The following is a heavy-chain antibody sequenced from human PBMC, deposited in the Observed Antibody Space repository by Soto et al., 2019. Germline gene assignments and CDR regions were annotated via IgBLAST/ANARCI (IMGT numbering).Heavy chain of an antibody. D-gene: IGHD5-12*01. CDR1: GGTFSTYA. CDR3: AREDKPGGYTPPGTSGFDS. J-gene: IGHJ4*02. Sequence: VKVSCKASGGTFSTYAISWVRQAPGQGLEWMGGIIPIYGTANYAQKFQGRLTMTADESTSTVYMELSSLRSDDTAVYYCAREDKPGGYTPPGTSGFDSWGQGTLVTVSS. CDR2: IIPIYGTA. V-gene: IGHV1-69*13.